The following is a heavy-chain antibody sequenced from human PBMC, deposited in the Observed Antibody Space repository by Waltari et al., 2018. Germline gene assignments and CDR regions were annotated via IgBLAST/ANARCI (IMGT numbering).Heavy chain of an antibody. Sequence: EVQLLASGGGLVPPGGSLRLSCAASEFPFSRYAMNWVRQAPGKGLEWVSTISGSGGNTYYADSVKGRFTISRDNSKNTLYLQMNSLRAEDTAVYYCAKDPAGTYYFEYWGQGTLVTVSS. CDR2: ISGSGGNT. CDR1: EFPFSRYA. CDR3: AKDPAGTYYFEY. D-gene: IGHD6-19*01. V-gene: IGHV3-23*01. J-gene: IGHJ4*02.